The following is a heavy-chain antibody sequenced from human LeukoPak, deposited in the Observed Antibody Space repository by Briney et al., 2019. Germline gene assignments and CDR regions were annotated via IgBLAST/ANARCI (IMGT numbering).Heavy chain of an antibody. V-gene: IGHV1-18*01. CDR3: ARRHLIGNGYFDH. J-gene: IGHJ4*02. CDR2: ISTFNGNT. Sequence: ASVKVSCKASGYAFTNYGVGWLRLAPGQGLQWLGWISTFNGNTNYAQTVQDRVTMTTDTSTNTAYLELRSLRSDDTAVYYCARRHLIGNGYFDHWGQGTLVTVSS. D-gene: IGHD1-1*01. CDR1: GYAFTNYG.